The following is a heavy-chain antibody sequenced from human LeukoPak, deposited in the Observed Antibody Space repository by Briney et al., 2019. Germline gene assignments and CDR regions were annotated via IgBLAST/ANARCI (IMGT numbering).Heavy chain of an antibody. Sequence: PGGSLRLSCAASGFSFSYYGVHWVRQAPGKGLEWVALISYDGSDKYFADSVKGRFSISRDNFQKTLFLQMNSLIGEDTAIYYCAKDMRPYSGDRSFLFDQWGQGTLVIVSS. J-gene: IGHJ4*02. CDR3: AKDMRPYSGDRSFLFDQ. CDR2: ISYDGSDK. D-gene: IGHD1-26*01. CDR1: GFSFSYYG. V-gene: IGHV3-30*18.